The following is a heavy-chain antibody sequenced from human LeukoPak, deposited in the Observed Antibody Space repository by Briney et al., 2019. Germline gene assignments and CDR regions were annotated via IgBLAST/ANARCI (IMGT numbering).Heavy chain of an antibody. D-gene: IGHD3-3*01. Sequence: ASVKVSCKASGYTFTSYGISWVRQAPGQGLEWMGWISAYNGNTNYAQKLQGRVTMTTGTSTSTAYMELRSLRSDDTAVYYCARGINYDFWSGQYFDYWGQGTLVTVSS. V-gene: IGHV1-18*01. J-gene: IGHJ4*02. CDR3: ARGINYDFWSGQYFDY. CDR2: ISAYNGNT. CDR1: GYTFTSYG.